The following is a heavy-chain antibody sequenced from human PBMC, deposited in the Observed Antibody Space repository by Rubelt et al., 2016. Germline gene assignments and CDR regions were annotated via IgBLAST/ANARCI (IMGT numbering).Heavy chain of an antibody. CDR1: GYTFTSYG. V-gene: IGHV1-18*01. CDR2: ISAYNGNT. Sequence: QVQLVQSGAEVKKPGASVKVSCKASGYTFTSYGISWVRQAPGQGLEWMGWISAYNGNTNYAQKLQGRVTMTTGPSTSTADMELRSLRSDDTAVYYCARDLTYNLPAYWGQGTLVTVSS. CDR3: ARDLTYNLPAY. D-gene: IGHD5-24*01. J-gene: IGHJ4*02.